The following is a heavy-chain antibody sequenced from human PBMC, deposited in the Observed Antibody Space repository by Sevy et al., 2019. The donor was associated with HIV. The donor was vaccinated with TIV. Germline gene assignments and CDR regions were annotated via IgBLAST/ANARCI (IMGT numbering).Heavy chain of an antibody. D-gene: IGHD6-6*01. J-gene: IGHJ6*02. Sequence: GGSLRLSCAASGFTFSNAWMSWVRQAPGKGLEWVGRIKSKTDGGTTDYAAPVKGRFTISRDDSKNTLYLQMNSLKTEDTAVYYCTTDGSIAARFAFLHPSYYYYGMDVWGQGTTVTVSS. V-gene: IGHV3-15*01. CDR1: GFTFSNAW. CDR2: IKSKTDGGTT. CDR3: TTDGSIAARFAFLHPSYYYYGMDV.